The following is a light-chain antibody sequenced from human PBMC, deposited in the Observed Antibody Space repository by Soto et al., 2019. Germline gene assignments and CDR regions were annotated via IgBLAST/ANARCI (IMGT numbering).Light chain of an antibody. CDR3: QQRHSGWT. Sequence: EVLLTQSPFTLSLSPGERATLSCRASQSVSTYLAWYQQKPGQAPRLLIYGASNRATGIPARLSGGGSGTDFTLTISSLEPEDSAVYYCQQRHSGWTFGHGTKVDIK. CDR2: GAS. V-gene: IGKV3-11*01. CDR1: QSVSTY. J-gene: IGKJ1*01.